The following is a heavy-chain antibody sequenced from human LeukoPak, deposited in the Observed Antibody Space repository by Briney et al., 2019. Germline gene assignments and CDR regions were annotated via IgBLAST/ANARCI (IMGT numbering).Heavy chain of an antibody. Sequence: GASVKVSCKASGYTFTSYYMHWVRQAPGQGLEWMGWINPNSGGTNYAQKFQGRVTMTRDTSISTAYMELSRLRSDDTAVYYCARAHYDILTGYYDYWGQGTLVTVSS. V-gene: IGHV1-2*02. CDR1: GYTFTSYY. J-gene: IGHJ4*02. CDR2: INPNSGGT. CDR3: ARAHYDILTGYYDY. D-gene: IGHD3-9*01.